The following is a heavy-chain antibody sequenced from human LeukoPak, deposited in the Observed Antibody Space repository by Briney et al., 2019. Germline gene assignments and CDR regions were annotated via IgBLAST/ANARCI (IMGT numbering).Heavy chain of an antibody. V-gene: IGHV3-30*18. J-gene: IGHJ4*02. CDR2: ISYDGSNK. Sequence: PGGSLRLSCAASGFIFNNYGMHCVRQAPGRGLEWVAVISYDGSNKNYADSVKGRFTISRDSSKNTVHLQMNSLRVEDTAVYYCAKDWAPYCGGDCYFNYWGQGTLVTVSS. CDR1: GFIFNNYG. CDR3: AKDWAPYCGGDCYFNY. D-gene: IGHD2-21*02.